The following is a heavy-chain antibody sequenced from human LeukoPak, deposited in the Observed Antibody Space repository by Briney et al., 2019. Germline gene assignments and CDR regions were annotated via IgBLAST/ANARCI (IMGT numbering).Heavy chain of an antibody. CDR3: ARDIKRSRARWENLGIDP. CDR1: GYTFTNYG. V-gene: IGHV1-18*01. CDR2: ISGYNGNT. Sequence: ASVKVSCKASGYTFTNYGISWVRQAPGQGLEWMGWISGYNGNTNYAQKVQGRVTMTADASTSTTYMELRSLRSDDTAVYYCARDIKRSRARWENLGIDPWGQGTLVTVSS. J-gene: IGHJ5*02. D-gene: IGHD3-16*01.